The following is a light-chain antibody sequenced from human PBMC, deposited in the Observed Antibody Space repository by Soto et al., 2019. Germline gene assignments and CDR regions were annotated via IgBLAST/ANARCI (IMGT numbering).Light chain of an antibody. CDR3: SSYTSSSTLDVV. V-gene: IGLV2-14*01. J-gene: IGLJ2*01. CDR2: DVS. CDR1: SSDVGGYNY. Sequence: QSALIQPASVSGSPGQSITISCTGTSSDVGGYNYVSWYQQHPGKAPKLMIYDVSNRPSGVSNRFSGSKSGNTASLTISGLQAEDEADYYCSSYTSSSTLDVVFGGGTKVTVL.